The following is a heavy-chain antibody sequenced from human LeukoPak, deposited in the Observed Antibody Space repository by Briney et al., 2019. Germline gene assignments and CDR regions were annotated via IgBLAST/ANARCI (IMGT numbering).Heavy chain of an antibody. V-gene: IGHV3-21*01. CDR2: ISSSSSYI. D-gene: IGHD2-2*01. J-gene: IGHJ4*02. CDR1: GFTFSSYS. CDR3: ARADFVVVPAATSGDY. Sequence: GGSLRLSCAASGFTFSSYSMNWVRQAPGKGLEWVSSISSSSSYIYYADSVKGRFTISRDNAKNSLYLQMNSLRAEDTAVYYCARADFVVVPAATSGDYWGQGTLVTVSS.